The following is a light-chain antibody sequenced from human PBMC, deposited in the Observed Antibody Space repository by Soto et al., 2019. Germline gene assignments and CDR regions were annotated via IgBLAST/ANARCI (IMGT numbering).Light chain of an antibody. CDR2: DTD. CDR1: SSNIGASY. V-gene: IGLV1-51*01. CDR3: GAWDSSLRVVL. J-gene: IGLJ3*02. Sequence: QSVLTQPPSMSAAPGQKITISCSGSSSNIGASYVFWYQQFPGTAPKLLIYDTDKRPSGIPDRFSGSKSGTSATLGITRLQNGDEADYYCGAWDSSLRVVLFGGGTKLTVL.